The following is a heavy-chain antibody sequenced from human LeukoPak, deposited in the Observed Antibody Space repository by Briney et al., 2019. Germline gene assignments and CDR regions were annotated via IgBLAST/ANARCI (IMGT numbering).Heavy chain of an antibody. J-gene: IGHJ4*01. D-gene: IGHD2-2*01. CDR2: INQDGSEK. CDR1: GFTFNNYW. V-gene: IGHV3-7*01. Sequence: GGSLRLSRAASGFTFNNYWMSWVRQAPGKGLEWVANINQDGSEKYYVDSVKGRFSISRDNAKNSLYLQMNSLRVEDTAVYHCARGQLLDYWGQEPWSPSPQ. CDR3: ARGQLLDY.